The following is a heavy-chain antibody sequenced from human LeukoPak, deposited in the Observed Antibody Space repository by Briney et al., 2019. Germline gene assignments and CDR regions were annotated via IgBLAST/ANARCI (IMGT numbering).Heavy chain of an antibody. CDR3: ARFAVHRRLAVTGQFGLDY. CDR2: INPSGGNT. V-gene: IGHV1-46*01. CDR1: EYIFTSYY. D-gene: IGHD6-19*01. Sequence: ASVKVSCKASEYIFTSYYIHWVRQAPGQGLEWMGIINPSGGNTNYPQKFQGRVTMTRDTSTSTVYMELSSLRSGDTAVYYCARFAVHRRLAVTGQFGLDYWGQGTLVTVSS. J-gene: IGHJ4*02.